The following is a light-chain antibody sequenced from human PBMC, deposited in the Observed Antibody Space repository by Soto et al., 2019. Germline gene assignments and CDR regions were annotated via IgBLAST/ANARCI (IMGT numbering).Light chain of an antibody. Sequence: PGSLSWCEREWATLASGASQSVSSYLAWYQHKPGQAPRLLIYGASTRATGIPDRFSGSGSGTQLTLSISSSPSEDFPVYYCQESDYWPRTLGQGTKVDIK. CDR2: GAS. CDR1: QSVSSY. V-gene: IGKV3D-15*01. CDR3: QESDYWPRT. J-gene: IGKJ1*01.